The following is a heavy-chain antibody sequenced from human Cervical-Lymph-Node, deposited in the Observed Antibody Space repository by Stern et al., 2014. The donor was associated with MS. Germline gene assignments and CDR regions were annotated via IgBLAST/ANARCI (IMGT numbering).Heavy chain of an antibody. Sequence: VQLEESGGGLVKPGGSLRLSCAASGFTFSDQFMSWIRQAPGKGLEWVSYIRPSGDTIYYADSAKGRFTVSRDNAKHLLYLQMNSLRAEDTAVYYCVKDGSYYRNWGQGTLVTVSS. D-gene: IGHD1-26*01. V-gene: IGHV3-11*01. J-gene: IGHJ4*02. CDR1: GFTFSDQF. CDR3: VKDGSYYRN. CDR2: IRPSGDTI.